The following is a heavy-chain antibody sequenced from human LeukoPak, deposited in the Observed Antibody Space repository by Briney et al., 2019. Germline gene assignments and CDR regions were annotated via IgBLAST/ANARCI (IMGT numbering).Heavy chain of an antibody. J-gene: IGHJ4*02. V-gene: IGHV3-48*04. CDR2: ISSSSSTI. CDR1: GFTFSSYS. Sequence: GGSLRLSCAASGFTFSSYSMNWVRQAPGKGLEWVSSISSSSSTIYYADSVTGRFTISRDNAKNSLYLQMNSLRAEDTAVYYCAREAREYSSGWSIFDYWGQGALVTVSS. D-gene: IGHD6-19*01. CDR3: AREAREYSSGWSIFDY.